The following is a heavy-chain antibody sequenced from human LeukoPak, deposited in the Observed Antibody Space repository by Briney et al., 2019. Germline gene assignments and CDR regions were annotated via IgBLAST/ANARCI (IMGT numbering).Heavy chain of an antibody. D-gene: IGHD2-15*01. CDR3: AGGRGGGRYYYYYMDV. Sequence: ASVKVSCKASGYTFTSYDINWVRQATGQGLEWMGWMNPNSGNTGYAQKFQGRVTMTRNTSISTAYMELSSLRSEDTAVYYCAGGRGGGRYYYYYMDVWGKGTTVTISS. CDR2: MNPNSGNT. J-gene: IGHJ6*03. V-gene: IGHV1-8*01. CDR1: GYTFTSYD.